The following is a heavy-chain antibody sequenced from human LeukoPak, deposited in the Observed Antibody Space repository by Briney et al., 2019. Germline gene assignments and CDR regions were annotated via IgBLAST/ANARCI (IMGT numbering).Heavy chain of an antibody. V-gene: IGHV3-23*01. Sequence: GGSLRLSCAVSGISLSNYGMSWVRQAPGKGLEWVAGITGSGGSTNYADSVKGRFTISRDNTKNTLYLKMNSLRAEDTAVYFCAKRGVVIRVILVGFHKEAYYFASWGQGALVTVSS. J-gene: IGHJ4*02. CDR2: ITGSGGST. CDR1: GISLSNYG. CDR3: AKRGVVIRVILVGFHKEAYYFAS. D-gene: IGHD3-22*01.